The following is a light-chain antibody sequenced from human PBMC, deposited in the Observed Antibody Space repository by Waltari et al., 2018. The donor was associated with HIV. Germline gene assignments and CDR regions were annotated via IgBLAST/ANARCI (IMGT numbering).Light chain of an antibody. V-gene: IGLV2-14*03. CDR2: DVH. CDR3: SSFSSGPSLYV. J-gene: IGLJ1*01. Sequence: SALTQPASVSGSLGQSITISCSGSDIDVVLDNYFCGYQQSFGKAPKLIIFDVHKRPSGLSVRFSGSKSGNTASLIISGLQTEDEADYFCSSFSSGPSLYVFGTGTRVSVL. CDR1: DIDVVLDNY.